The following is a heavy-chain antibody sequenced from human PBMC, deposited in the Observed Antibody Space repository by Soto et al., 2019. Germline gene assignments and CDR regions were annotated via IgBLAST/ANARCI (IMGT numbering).Heavy chain of an antibody. CDR3: AREGPLDIWSGLGLDY. D-gene: IGHD3-3*01. Sequence: QVQLVESGGGVVHPGESLRLSCATSGFTFVNFALHWVRQVPGKGLEWVAGISYDATKEYYADSVKGQFIISRDSSKNTVFLQMNDLRPEDTAVYFCAREGPLDIWSGLGLDYWGQGTLLTVSS. V-gene: IGHV3-30-3*01. J-gene: IGHJ4*02. CDR2: ISYDATKE. CDR1: GFTFVNFA.